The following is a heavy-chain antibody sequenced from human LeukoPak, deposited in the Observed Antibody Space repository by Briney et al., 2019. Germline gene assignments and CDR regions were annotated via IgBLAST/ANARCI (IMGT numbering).Heavy chain of an antibody. D-gene: IGHD3-3*01. CDR1: GFTFSSYA. Sequence: GSLRLSCAASGFTFSSYAMSWVRQPPGKGLEWIGEINHSGSTNYNPSLKSRVTISVDTSKNQFSLKLSSVTAADTAVYYCARLYDFWSGNRAFDIWGQGTMVTVSS. CDR3: ARLYDFWSGNRAFDI. V-gene: IGHV4-34*01. CDR2: INHSGST. J-gene: IGHJ3*02.